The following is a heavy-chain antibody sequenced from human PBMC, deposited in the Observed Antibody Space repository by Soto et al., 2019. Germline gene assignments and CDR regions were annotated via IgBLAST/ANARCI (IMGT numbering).Heavy chain of an antibody. CDR1: GFTFSSYE. J-gene: IGHJ6*02. V-gene: IGHV3-48*03. CDR3: ARVESRPTTSYYYGMDV. CDR2: ISSSGSTI. Sequence: EVQLVESGGGLVQPGGSLRLSCAASGFTFSSYEMNWVRQAPGQGLEWVSYISSSGSTIYYADSVKGRFTISRDNAKNSLYLQRNSLSADDTAVYYCARVESRPTTSYYYGMDVWGQGTTFTVSS. D-gene: IGHD6-6*01.